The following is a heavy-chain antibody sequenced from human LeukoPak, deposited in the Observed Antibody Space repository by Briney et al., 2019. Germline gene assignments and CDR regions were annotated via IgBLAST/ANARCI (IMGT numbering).Heavy chain of an antibody. Sequence: VASVKVSCKASGYTFTSYGISWVRQAPGQGLEWMGWISAYNGNTNYAQKLQGRVTMITDTFTSTAYMELRSLRSDGTGVYYCARERLVGAAGYWGQGTLVTVSS. CDR3: ARERLVGAAGY. CDR2: ISAYNGNT. D-gene: IGHD1-26*01. CDR1: GYTFTSYG. V-gene: IGHV1-18*01. J-gene: IGHJ4*02.